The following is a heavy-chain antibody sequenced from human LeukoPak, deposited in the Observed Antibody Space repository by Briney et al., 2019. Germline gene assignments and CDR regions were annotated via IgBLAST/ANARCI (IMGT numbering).Heavy chain of an antibody. CDR2: ITGVGSGGRT. D-gene: IGHD2-15*01. V-gene: IGHV3-23*01. CDR3: AKDRGRTWVQVAN. Sequence: PGGSLRLSCAASGFTFSTYAMSWVRQAPGKGLEWVSAITGVGSGGRTYYADSVKGRFTVSRDDSKNTLYLQMNSLRAEDTAVYYCAKDRGRTWVQVANWGQGTLVTVSS. J-gene: IGHJ4*02. CDR1: GFTFSTYA.